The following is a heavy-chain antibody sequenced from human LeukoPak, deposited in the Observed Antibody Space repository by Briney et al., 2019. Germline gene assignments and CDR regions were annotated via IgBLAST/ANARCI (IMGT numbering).Heavy chain of an antibody. J-gene: IGHJ4*02. V-gene: IGHV3-23*01. Sequence: PGGSLRLSCAASGFTFSNYAMSWVRQAPGKGLEWVSAISGSGGSTYYADSVKGRFTISRDNSKNTLYLQMNSLRAEDTAVYYCAKTPSYDILTGYCRFDYWGQGTLVTVSS. CDR2: ISGSGGST. CDR1: GFTFSNYA. D-gene: IGHD3-9*01. CDR3: AKTPSYDILTGYCRFDY.